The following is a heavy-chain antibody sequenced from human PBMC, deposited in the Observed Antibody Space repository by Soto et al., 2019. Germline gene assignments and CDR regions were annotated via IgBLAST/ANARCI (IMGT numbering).Heavy chain of an antibody. CDR1: GYTFTCYY. CDR3: ARVLLGELSPNQRDY. D-gene: IGHD3-16*02. Sequence: PSVRVSCRGSGYTFTCYYIHYVRQAPGQGLEWIGWIVANSGNTDYAQKFQDRVTITRNTSTSTAYMELSSLRSEDTAVYYCARVLLGELSPNQRDYWGQGTLVTVSS. J-gene: IGHJ4*02. CDR2: IVANSGNT. V-gene: IGHV1-8*03.